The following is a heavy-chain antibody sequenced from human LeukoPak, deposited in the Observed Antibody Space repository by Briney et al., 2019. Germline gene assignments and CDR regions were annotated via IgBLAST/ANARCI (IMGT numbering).Heavy chain of an antibody. J-gene: IGHJ4*02. CDR1: GFTFSSYG. CDR3: AKELRPAAADLDY. D-gene: IGHD6-13*01. CDR2: IRYDGSNK. V-gene: IGHV3-30*02. Sequence: GGSLRLSCAASGFTFSSYGMHWVRQAPGKGLEWVAFIRYDGSNKYYADSVKGRFTISRDNSKNTLYLQMNSLRAEDRAVYYCAKELRPAAADLDYWGQGTLVTVSS.